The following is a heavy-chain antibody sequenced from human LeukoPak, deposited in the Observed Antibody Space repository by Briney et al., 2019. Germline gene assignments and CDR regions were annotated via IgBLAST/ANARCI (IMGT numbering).Heavy chain of an antibody. CDR1: GGSISSYY. CDR2: IYYSGST. V-gene: IGHV4-59*01. Sequence: SEILSLTCTVSGGSISSYYWSWLRQPPGKGLEWIGYIYYSGSTKYNPSLKGRVTISVDTSKNQLSLKLSSVTAADTAVYYCARLTPTLVAWGQGTLVTVSS. J-gene: IGHJ5*02. CDR3: ARLTPTLVA. D-gene: IGHD4-23*01.